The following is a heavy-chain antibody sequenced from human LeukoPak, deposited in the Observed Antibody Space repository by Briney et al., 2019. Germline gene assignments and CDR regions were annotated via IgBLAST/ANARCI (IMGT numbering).Heavy chain of an antibody. CDR2: IYYSGST. V-gene: IGHV4-39*07. Sequence: PSETLSLTCTVSGGTISSSSYYWGWIRQPPGKGLEWIGSIYYSGSTYYNPSLKSRVTISVDTSKNQFSLKLSSVTAADTAVYYCARVARRGSGWYDWFDPWGQGTLVTVSS. CDR1: GGTISSSSYY. J-gene: IGHJ5*02. D-gene: IGHD6-19*01. CDR3: ARVARRGSGWYDWFDP.